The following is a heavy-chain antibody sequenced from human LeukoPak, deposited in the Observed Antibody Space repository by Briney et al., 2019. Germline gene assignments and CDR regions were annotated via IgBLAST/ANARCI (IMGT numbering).Heavy chain of an antibody. V-gene: IGHV3-30*02. Sequence: GGSLRLSCAASGFTFSSYGMHWVRQAPGKGLEWVAFIRYDGSNKYYADSVKGRFTISRDNSKNTLYLQMNSLRAEDTAVYYCAKDGGPYYDFWSGYYKENYFDYWGQGTLVTVSS. D-gene: IGHD3-3*01. J-gene: IGHJ4*02. CDR3: AKDGGPYYDFWSGYYKENYFDY. CDR1: GFTFSSYG. CDR2: IRYDGSNK.